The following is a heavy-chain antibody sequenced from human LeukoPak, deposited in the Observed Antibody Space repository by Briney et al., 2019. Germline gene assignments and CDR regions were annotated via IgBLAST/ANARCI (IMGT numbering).Heavy chain of an antibody. J-gene: IGHJ6*02. Sequence: PGGSLRLSCAASGFTFSSYAMHWVRQAPGRGLEWVSAISATGGGTYYVDSVKGRFTISRDNSKDTLYLQLNSLRAEDTALYYCAKSPDAYYYYGMDVWGQGTTVTVSS. D-gene: IGHD2-8*01. CDR1: GFTFSSYA. CDR3: AKSPDAYYYYGMDV. CDR2: ISATGGGT. V-gene: IGHV3-23*01.